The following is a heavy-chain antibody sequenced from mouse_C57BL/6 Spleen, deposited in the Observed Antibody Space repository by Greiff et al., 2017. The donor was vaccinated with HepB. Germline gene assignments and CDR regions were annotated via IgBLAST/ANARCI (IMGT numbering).Heavy chain of an antibody. J-gene: IGHJ2*01. Sequence: VQLQQSGAELVKPGASVKISCKASGYAFSSYWMNWVKQRPGKGLEWIGQIYPGDGDTNYNGKFKGKATLTADKSSSTAYMQLSSLTSEDSAVYFCARCITTVKPFDYWGQGTTLTVSS. D-gene: IGHD1-1*01. V-gene: IGHV1-80*01. CDR2: IYPGDGDT. CDR1: GYAFSSYW. CDR3: ARCITTVKPFDY.